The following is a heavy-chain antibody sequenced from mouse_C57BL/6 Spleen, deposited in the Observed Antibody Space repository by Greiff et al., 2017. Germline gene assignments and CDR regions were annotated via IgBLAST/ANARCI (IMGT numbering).Heavy chain of an antibody. J-gene: IGHJ2*01. Sequence: QVQLQQSGPGLVQPSQRLSIPCTVSGFSLTRYGVHWVRQSPGKGLEWLGVMWSGGSTDYNAAFISRLSISKDKSKSQVFFKMHSLQADDTARYYCGRKWRSNPLDDWGQCTTRTVAS. CDR2: MWSGGST. D-gene: IGHD2-5*01. V-gene: IGHV2-2*01. CDR3: GRKWRSNPLDD. CDR1: GFSLTRYG.